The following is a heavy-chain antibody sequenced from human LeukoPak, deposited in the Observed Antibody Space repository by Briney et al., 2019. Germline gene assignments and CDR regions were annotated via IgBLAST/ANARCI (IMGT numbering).Heavy chain of an antibody. CDR2: IYHSGIT. V-gene: IGHV4-39*07. D-gene: IGHD3-22*01. J-gene: IGHJ4*02. CDR1: GGSISSSSSYF. Sequence: SETLSLTCTVSGGSISSSSSYFWGWIRQPPGKRLEYIGSIYHSGITYYNPSLKSRVTISVDTSKNQFSLKLSSVTAADTAVYYCVWEPSYYDSIGFHSWGQGTLVTVSS. CDR3: VWEPSYYDSIGFHS.